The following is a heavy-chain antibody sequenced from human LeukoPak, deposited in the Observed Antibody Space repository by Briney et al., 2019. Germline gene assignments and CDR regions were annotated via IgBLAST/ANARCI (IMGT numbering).Heavy chain of an antibody. J-gene: IGHJ4*02. CDR3: TRDEEGASREFVY. V-gene: IGHV3-9*01. D-gene: IGHD1-26*01. CDR2: ISWNSGSI. Sequence: GGSLRLSCSASGFTFDDYAMHWVRQGPGKGLEGVSGISWNSGSIGYADSVKGRFTISRDNAKNTLYLQMNSLRVEDTAVYYCTRDEEGASREFVYWGQGAQVTVSS. CDR1: GFTFDDYA.